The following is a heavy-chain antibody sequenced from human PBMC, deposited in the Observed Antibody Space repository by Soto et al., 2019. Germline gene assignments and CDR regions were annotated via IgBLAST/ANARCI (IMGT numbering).Heavy chain of an antibody. Sequence: QVQLVESGGGVVQPGRSLRLSCAASGLSFSSYVMHWVRQASGKGLECVAVIWYDGGNKYYADSVKARFTISRDNSKNTLYLQMNSLRAEDTAVYYCARDGQWLPRDGLRSSYYFDYWGQGTLVTVSS. CDR1: GLSFSSYV. V-gene: IGHV3-33*01. CDR3: ARDGQWLPRDGLRSSYYFDY. CDR2: IWYDGGNK. J-gene: IGHJ4*02. D-gene: IGHD6-19*01.